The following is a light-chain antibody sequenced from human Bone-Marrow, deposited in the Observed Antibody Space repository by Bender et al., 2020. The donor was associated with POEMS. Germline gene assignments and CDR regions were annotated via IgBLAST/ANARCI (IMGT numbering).Light chain of an antibody. V-gene: IGLV2-11*01. J-gene: IGLJ3*02. CDR2: DVT. CDR3: CSYSGSYTWV. CDR1: SSDVGNYNF. Sequence: QSALTQPASVSGSPGQSITISCTGTSSDVGNYNFVSWYQHHPGKAPKLIIYDVTQRPSGVPDRFSASKSGNTASLTISGLQVEDESDYYCCSYSGSYTWVFGGGTKVTVL.